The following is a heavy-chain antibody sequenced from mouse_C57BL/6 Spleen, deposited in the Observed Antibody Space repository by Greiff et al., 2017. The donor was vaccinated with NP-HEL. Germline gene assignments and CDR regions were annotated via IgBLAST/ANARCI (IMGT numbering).Heavy chain of an antibody. CDR1: GYSFTDYY. V-gene: IGHV1-39*01. J-gene: IGHJ1*03. D-gene: IGHD1-1*01. Sequence: EVQLQQSGPELVKPGASVKISCKASGYSFTDYYMNWVKQSNGTSLEWIGVINPNYGTTSYNQKFKGKATLTVDQSSSTAYMQLNSLTSEDSAVYDGARRGYYGGSLWYFDVWGTGTTVTVSS. CDR2: INPNYGTT. CDR3: ARRGYYGGSLWYFDV.